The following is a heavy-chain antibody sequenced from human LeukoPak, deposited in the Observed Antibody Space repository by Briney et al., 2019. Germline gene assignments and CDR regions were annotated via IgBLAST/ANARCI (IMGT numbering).Heavy chain of an antibody. J-gene: IGHJ4*02. Sequence: GGSLGLSCAAFGFTFTSYAMYWVRQAPGKGLEWVSYISSSSSTIYYADSVKGRFTISRDNAKNSLYLQMNSLRAEDTAVYYCARDRIAALDYWGQGTLVTVSS. CDR1: GFTFTSYA. V-gene: IGHV3-48*04. CDR3: ARDRIAALDY. D-gene: IGHD6-13*01. CDR2: ISSSSSTI.